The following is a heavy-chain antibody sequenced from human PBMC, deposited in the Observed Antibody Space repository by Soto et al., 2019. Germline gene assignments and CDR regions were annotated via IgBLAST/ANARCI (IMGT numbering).Heavy chain of an antibody. CDR1: GYNIMCYA. D-gene: IGHD3-9*01. Sequence: GASVKLSCKASGYNIMCYAMHWVRQAPGQRLEWMGWINAGNGNTKYSQKFQGRVTITRDTSASTAYMELSSLRSEDTAVYYCAREDHYDILTGYYYPDGMDVWGQGTTVTVSS. J-gene: IGHJ6*02. V-gene: IGHV1-3*01. CDR3: AREDHYDILTGYYYPDGMDV. CDR2: INAGNGNT.